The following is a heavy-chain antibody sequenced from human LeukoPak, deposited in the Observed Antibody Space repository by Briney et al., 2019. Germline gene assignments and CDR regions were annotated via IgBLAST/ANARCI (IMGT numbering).Heavy chain of an antibody. J-gene: IGHJ5*02. CDR2: ISSSSSYI. CDR1: GFTFSTYS. D-gene: IGHD6-13*01. CDR3: ARGYSSTWYGGAGNWFDP. Sequence: GGSLRLSCAASGFTFSTYSMNWVRRAPGKGLEWVSSISSSSSYIYYADSVKGRFTISRDNAKSYLQMNSLRAEDTAVYYCARGYSSTWYGGAGNWFDPWGQGTLVTVSS. V-gene: IGHV3-21*01.